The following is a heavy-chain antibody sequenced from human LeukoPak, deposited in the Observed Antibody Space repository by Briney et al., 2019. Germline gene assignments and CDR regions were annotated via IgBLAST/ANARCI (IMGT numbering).Heavy chain of an antibody. Sequence: LRLSCAASGFTFSSYSMNWVRQAPGKGLEWIGSFSCSGSTYYNPSLKSRVTISVDTSKSQFSLYMDSVTAADTAVYYCARDWNRYAYWGQGTLVTVSS. CDR2: FSCSGST. CDR1: GFTFSSYS. CDR3: ARDWNRYAY. D-gene: IGHD1-1*01. V-gene: IGHV4-39*07. J-gene: IGHJ4*02.